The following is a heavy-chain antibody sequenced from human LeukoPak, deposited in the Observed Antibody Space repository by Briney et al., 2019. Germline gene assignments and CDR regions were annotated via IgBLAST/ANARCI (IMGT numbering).Heavy chain of an antibody. CDR1: GFTFSSYA. J-gene: IGHJ5*02. CDR2: ISGSGGST. V-gene: IGHV3-23*01. Sequence: GGSLRLSCAASGFTFSSYAMSWVRQAPGNGLEWVSAISGSGGSTYYADSVKGRFTISRDNSKNTLYLQMNSLRAEDTAVYYCAKRKFGRRSTNNWFDPWGQGTLVTVSS. D-gene: IGHD3-16*01. CDR3: AKRKFGRRSTNNWFDP.